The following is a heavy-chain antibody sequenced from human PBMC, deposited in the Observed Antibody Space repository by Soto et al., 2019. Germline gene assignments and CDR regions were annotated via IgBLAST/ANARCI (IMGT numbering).Heavy chain of an antibody. V-gene: IGHV5-51*01. CDR2: IYPGDSHA. CDR3: ARPYSGGPNDPFDV. Sequence: GEALKISCKGSGYSFTNYWIGWVRQMPGKGLEWMGIIYPGDSHAIYSPSFQGQVTMSADKSISTAYLQWSSLKASDTAMYYCARPYSGGPNDPFDVWGQGTMVTVSS. CDR1: GYSFTNYW. J-gene: IGHJ3*01. D-gene: IGHD1-26*01.